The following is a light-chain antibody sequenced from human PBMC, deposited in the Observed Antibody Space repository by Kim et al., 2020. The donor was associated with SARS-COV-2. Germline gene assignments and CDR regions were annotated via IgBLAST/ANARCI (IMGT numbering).Light chain of an antibody. CDR1: QNINSY. CDR2: KAS. CDR3: QQYTSYPIT. V-gene: IGKV1-5*03. J-gene: IGKJ5*01. Sequence: ASVGDRVTITCRASQNINSYLAWYQQKAGKAPKLLIYKASSLESGVPSRFSGSGSGTEFTLTISSLQPDDFATYFCQQYTSYPITFGQGTRLEIK.